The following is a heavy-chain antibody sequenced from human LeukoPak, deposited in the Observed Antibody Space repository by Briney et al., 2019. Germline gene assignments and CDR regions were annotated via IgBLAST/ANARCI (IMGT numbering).Heavy chain of an antibody. CDR2: TYPGDSDT. CDR3: ARQGGGKDSFDI. D-gene: IGHD3-16*01. J-gene: IGHJ3*02. V-gene: IGHV5-51*01. CDR1: GYSFTNYW. Sequence: GESLKISCKGSGYSFTNYWIGWVRQMPGKGLEWMGITYPGDSDTRYSPSLQGQGTISADKSITTAYLQWNSLTASDTAIFYCARQGGGKDSFDIWGQGTMVTVSS.